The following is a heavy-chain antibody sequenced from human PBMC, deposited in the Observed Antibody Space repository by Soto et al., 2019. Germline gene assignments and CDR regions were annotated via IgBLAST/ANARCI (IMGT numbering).Heavy chain of an antibody. CDR1: GGTFSSYA. V-gene: IGHV1-69*13. J-gene: IGHJ6*04. Sequence: GASVKVSCKASGGTFSSYAISWVRQAPGQGLEWMGGIIPIFGTANYAQKFQGRVTITADESTSTAYMELSSLRSEDTAVYYCARDGFITMVRGVTLPPYYYYGMDVWGKGTTVTVSS. CDR3: ARDGFITMVRGVTLPPYYYYGMDV. D-gene: IGHD3-10*01. CDR2: IIPIFGTA.